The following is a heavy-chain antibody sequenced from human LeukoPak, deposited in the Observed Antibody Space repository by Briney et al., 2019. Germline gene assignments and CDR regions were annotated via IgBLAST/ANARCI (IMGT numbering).Heavy chain of an antibody. J-gene: IGHJ6*04. Sequence: SETLSLTCTVSGGSISSYYWSWIRQSPGKGLEWIGYIYYSGSTNYNPSLKSRVTISVDTSKNQFSLKLSSVTAADTAVYYCARGFYGNYYYYGMDVWGKGTTVTVSS. V-gene: IGHV4-59*01. CDR1: GGSISSYY. CDR2: IYYSGST. D-gene: IGHD3-16*01. CDR3: ARGFYGNYYYYGMDV.